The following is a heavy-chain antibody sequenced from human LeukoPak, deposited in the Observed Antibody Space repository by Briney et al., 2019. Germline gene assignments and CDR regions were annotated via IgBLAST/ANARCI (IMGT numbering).Heavy chain of an antibody. D-gene: IGHD7-27*01. CDR2: MYYSGTT. Sequence: SETLSLTCTVSGGSISSSNYYWGWIRQPPGKGLEWIGSMYYSGTTYYNPSLKSRVTISADTSKNQFSLKLYSVTAADTAVYYCATRKLGNDYWGQGTLVTVSS. CDR3: ATRKLGNDY. J-gene: IGHJ4*02. CDR1: GGSISSSNYY. V-gene: IGHV4-39*07.